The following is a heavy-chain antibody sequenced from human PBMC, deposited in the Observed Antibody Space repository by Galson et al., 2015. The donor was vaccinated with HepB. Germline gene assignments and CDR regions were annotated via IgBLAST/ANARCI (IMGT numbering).Heavy chain of an antibody. CDR3: ARGPVAGYYDSSGYLPQGLSDYYYGMDV. CDR2: TYYRSKWYN. Sequence: CAISGDSVSSNSAAWNWIRQSPSRGLEWLGRTYYRSKWYNDYAVSVKSRITINPDTSKNQFSLQLNSVTPEDTAVYYCARGPVAGYYDSSGYLPQGLSDYYYGMDVWGQGTTVTVSS. J-gene: IGHJ6*02. CDR1: GDSVSSNSAA. V-gene: IGHV6-1*01. D-gene: IGHD3-22*01.